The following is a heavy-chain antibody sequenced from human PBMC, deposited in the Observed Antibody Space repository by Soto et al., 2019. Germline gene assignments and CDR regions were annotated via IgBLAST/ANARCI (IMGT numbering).Heavy chain of an antibody. CDR2: IIPIFGSA. CDR3: AGTIETPYYHGMDV. Sequence: QVQLVQSGAEVKKPGSSVKVSCKASGGTLSSYAINWVRQAPGQGLEWMGGIIPIFGSANYAPKFQGRVTITADESTSTAYMELSSLRSEDTAVYYCAGTIETPYYHGMDVWGQGTTVTVS. CDR1: GGTLSSYA. V-gene: IGHV1-69*01. J-gene: IGHJ6*02.